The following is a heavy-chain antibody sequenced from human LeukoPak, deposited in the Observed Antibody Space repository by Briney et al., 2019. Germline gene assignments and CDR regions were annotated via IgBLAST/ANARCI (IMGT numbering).Heavy chain of an antibody. CDR3: AKAHLLDWLLPFDY. D-gene: IGHD3/OR15-3a*01. CDR1: EFTFSSYA. Sequence: GRSLRLSCAASEFTFSSYAMHWVRQAPGKGLEWVALVSYDGSDKYYADSVKGRFPISRDNSKNTLYLQMNSLRGEDTAVYYCAKAHLLDWLLPFDYWGQGTLWSVSS. J-gene: IGHJ4*02. V-gene: IGHV3-30*18. CDR2: VSYDGSDK.